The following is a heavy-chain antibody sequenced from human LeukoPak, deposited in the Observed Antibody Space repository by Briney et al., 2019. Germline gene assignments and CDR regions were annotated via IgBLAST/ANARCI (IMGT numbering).Heavy chain of an antibody. CDR3: ARSGYYRSIGYYYYYYMDV. CDR1: GGTFSSYA. V-gene: IGHV1-69*05. D-gene: IGHD3-3*01. J-gene: IGHJ6*03. CDR2: IIPIFGTA. Sequence: ASVKVSCKASGGTFSSYAISWVRQAPGQGLEWMGGIIPIFGTANYAQKFQGRVTITTDESTSTAYMELSSLRSEDTAVYYCARSGYYRSIGYYYYYYMDVWGKGTTVTVSS.